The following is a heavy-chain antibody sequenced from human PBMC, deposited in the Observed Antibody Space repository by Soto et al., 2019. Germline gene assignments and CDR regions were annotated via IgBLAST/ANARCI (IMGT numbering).Heavy chain of an antibody. CDR3: ARRGYYDILTGYYTGNYFDY. D-gene: IGHD3-9*01. V-gene: IGHV4-39*01. CDR1: GFSISSSSYY. CDR2: IYYSGST. Sequence: SETLSLTCTVSGFSISSSSYYWGWIRQPPGKGLEWIGSIYYSGSTYYNPSLKSRVTISVDTSKNQFSLKLSSVTAADTAVYYCARRGYYDILTGYYTGNYFDYWGQGTLVTVSS. J-gene: IGHJ4*02.